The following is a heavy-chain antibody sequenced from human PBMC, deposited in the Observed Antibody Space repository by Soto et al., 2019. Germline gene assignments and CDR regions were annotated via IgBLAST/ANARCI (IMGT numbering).Heavy chain of an antibody. CDR3: AIHIAAAGTEWFDP. Sequence: SETLSLTCTVSGGSISSYYWSWIRQPPGKGLEWIGYIYYSGSTNYNPSLKSRVTISVDTSKNQFSLKLSSVTAADTAVYYCAIHIAAAGTEWFDPWGQGTLVTVSS. D-gene: IGHD6-13*01. V-gene: IGHV4-59*08. J-gene: IGHJ5*02. CDR2: IYYSGST. CDR1: GGSISSYY.